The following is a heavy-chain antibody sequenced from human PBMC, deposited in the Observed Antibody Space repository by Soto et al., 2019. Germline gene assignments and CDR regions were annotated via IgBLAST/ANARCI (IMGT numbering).Heavy chain of an antibody. J-gene: IGHJ5*02. CDR2: ITGSGAGS. D-gene: IGHD6-13*01. Sequence: EVQLLESGGGWLQPGGSLRLSCAASGFTFSSYAMNWVRQAPGKGLEWVSGITGSGAGSYYSDSVKGRFTISRDNSKNTLYLQMNGLIAEDTAVYYCAKAYSNSWPNDWFDPWGQGTLVTVSS. CDR3: AKAYSNSWPNDWFDP. V-gene: IGHV3-23*01. CDR1: GFTFSSYA.